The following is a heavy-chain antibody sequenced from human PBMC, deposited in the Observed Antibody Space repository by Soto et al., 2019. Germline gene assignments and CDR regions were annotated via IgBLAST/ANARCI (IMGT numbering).Heavy chain of an antibody. CDR2: IYHSGST. CDR3: ARDGTAAAVAAMYV. Sequence: QVHLQESGTGLVKPSGTLSLTCAVSGGSISSSNWWSWVRQPPGKRLEWIGVIYHSGSTNYNPSLKSRVTISVDKSTNQFSLKLSSVTAADTAVYYCARDGTAAAVAAMYVWGQGTTVTVSS. J-gene: IGHJ6*02. V-gene: IGHV4-4*02. CDR1: GGSISSSNW. D-gene: IGHD6-13*01.